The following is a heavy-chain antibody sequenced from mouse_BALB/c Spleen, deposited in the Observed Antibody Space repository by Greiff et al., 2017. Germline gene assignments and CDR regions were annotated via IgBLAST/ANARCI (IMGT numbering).Heavy chain of an antibody. Sequence: EVKLVESGGDLVKPGGSLKLSCAASGFTFSSYGMSWVRQTPDKRLEWVATISSGGSYTYYPDSVKGRFTISRDNAKNTLYLQMSSLKSEDTAMYYCARHQDGSVFAYWGQGTLVTVSA. J-gene: IGHJ3*01. CDR1: GFTFSSYG. CDR3: ARHQDGSVFAY. CDR2: ISSGGSYT. D-gene: IGHD1-1*01. V-gene: IGHV5-6*02.